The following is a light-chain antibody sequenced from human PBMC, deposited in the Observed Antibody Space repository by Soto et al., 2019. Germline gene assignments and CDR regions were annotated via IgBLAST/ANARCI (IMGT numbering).Light chain of an antibody. J-gene: IGKJ5*01. CDR1: QSFRGL. V-gene: IGKV3-15*01. CDR3: QQYNNWPPIT. Sequence: EVVLTQSPVTLSLSPGERATLSCRASQSFRGLLAWYQQKPGQAPRLLIYDAYTRATGIPARFSGSGSGTEFTLTISSLQSEDFAVYYCQQYNNWPPITFGQGTRLEIK. CDR2: DAY.